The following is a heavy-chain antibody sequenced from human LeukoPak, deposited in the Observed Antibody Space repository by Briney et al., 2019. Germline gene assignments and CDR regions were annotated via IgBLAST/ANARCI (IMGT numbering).Heavy chain of an antibody. CDR2: INTNTGNP. CDR3: ARGTPYCSSTSCYDGGDYYYYGMDV. CDR1: GYTFTSYA. J-gene: IGHJ6*02. D-gene: IGHD2-2*01. V-gene: IGHV7-4-1*02. Sequence: ASVKVSCKASGYTFTSYAMNWVRQAPGQGLEWMGWINTNTGNPTYAQGFTGRFVFSLDTSVSTAYLQISSLKAEDTAVYYCARGTPYCSSTSCYDGGDYYYYGMDVWGQGTTVTVSS.